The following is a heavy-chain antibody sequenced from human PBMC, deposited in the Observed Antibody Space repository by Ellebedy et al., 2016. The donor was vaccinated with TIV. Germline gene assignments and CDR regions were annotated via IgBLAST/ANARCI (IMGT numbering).Heavy chain of an antibody. V-gene: IGHV3-15*01. D-gene: IGHD1-26*01. CDR2: IKSKTDGGTT. Sequence: PGGSLRLSCAASGFTFSNAWMSWVRQAPGRGLEWVGRIKSKTDGGTTDYAAPVKGRFTISRDDSKNTLYLQINSLKTEDTAVYYCTTAVGPTSGAFDIWGQGTMVTVSS. CDR3: TTAVGPTSGAFDI. CDR1: GFTFSNAW. J-gene: IGHJ3*02.